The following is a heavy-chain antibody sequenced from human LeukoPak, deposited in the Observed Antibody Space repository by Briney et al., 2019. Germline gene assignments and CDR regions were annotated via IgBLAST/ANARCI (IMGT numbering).Heavy chain of an antibody. CDR1: GGSISIYY. J-gene: IGHJ3*02. V-gene: IGHV4-59*01. CDR3: ARGLAFDI. Sequence: SETLSLTCTVSGGSISIYYWSWIRQPPGKGLEWIGYIYYSGSTNYNPSLKSRVTISVDTSKNQFSLKLSSVTAADTAVYYCARGLAFDIWGQGTMVTVSS. CDR2: IYYSGST.